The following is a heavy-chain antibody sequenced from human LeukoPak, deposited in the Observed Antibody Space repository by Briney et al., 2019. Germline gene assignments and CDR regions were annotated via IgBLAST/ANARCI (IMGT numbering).Heavy chain of an antibody. J-gene: IGHJ5*02. CDR2: IIPIFGTA. CDR1: GGTFSSYA. CDR3: AETASSSSVAKFNWFDP. Sequence: SVKVSCKASGGTFSSYAISWVRQAPGQGLEWMGGIIPIFGTANYAQKFQGRVTITADESTSTAYMELSSLRSEDTAVYYCAETASSSSVAKFNWFDPWGQGTLVTVSS. D-gene: IGHD6-6*01. V-gene: IGHV1-69*13.